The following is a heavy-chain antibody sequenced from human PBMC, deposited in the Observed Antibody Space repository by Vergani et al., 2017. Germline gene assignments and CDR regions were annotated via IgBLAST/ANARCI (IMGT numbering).Heavy chain of an antibody. Sequence: EVQLFESGGGWLQLGGPLGLSGAAPGFPFTSYAMGGVRQAPGKGLEGVSAISGSGGSTDYADSVKARFTSSRDNSKNTLYLQMNSLRAEDTAVYYCAKSRIAARPDYWGQGTLVTVSS. D-gene: IGHD6-6*01. CDR1: GFPFTSYA. J-gene: IGHJ4*02. CDR2: ISGSGGST. V-gene: IGHV3-23*01. CDR3: AKSRIAARPDY.